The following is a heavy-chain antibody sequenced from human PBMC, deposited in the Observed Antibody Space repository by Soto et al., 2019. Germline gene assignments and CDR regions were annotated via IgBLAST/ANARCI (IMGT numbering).Heavy chain of an antibody. J-gene: IGHJ4*02. CDR2: IKSKTDGGTT. Sequence: EVQLVESGGGLVKPGGSLRLSCAASGFTFTNAWITWVRQAPGKGLEWVGRIKSKTDGGTTDYAAPVKGRFTISRDDSKHTLYLQMNSLKTEDTAVYYCTTGHPIYYVAAHLASWGQGTLVTVSS. CDR3: TTGHPIYYVAAHLAS. V-gene: IGHV3-15*01. CDR1: GFTFTNAW. D-gene: IGHD3-10*01.